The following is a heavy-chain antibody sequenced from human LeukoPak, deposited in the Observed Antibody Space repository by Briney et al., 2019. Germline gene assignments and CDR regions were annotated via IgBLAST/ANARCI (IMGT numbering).Heavy chain of an antibody. CDR1: GGSVSSGSYY. Sequence: SETLSLTCTVSGGSVSSGSYYWSWLRQPPGTGLEWIGYIYYSGSTNYNPSLKSRVTISVDTSKNQFSLKLSSVTAADTAVYYCARSMVRGVPYYYYGMDVWGKGTTVTVSS. CDR3: ARSMVRGVPYYYYGMDV. D-gene: IGHD3-10*01. J-gene: IGHJ6*04. V-gene: IGHV4-61*01. CDR2: IYYSGST.